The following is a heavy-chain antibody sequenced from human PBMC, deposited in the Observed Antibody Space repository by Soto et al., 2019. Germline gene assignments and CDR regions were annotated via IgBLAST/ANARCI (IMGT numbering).Heavy chain of an antibody. V-gene: IGHV3-7*01. D-gene: IGHD6-13*01. J-gene: IGHJ4*02. CDR1: GFTLSTYW. Sequence: VQLVESGGGLVQPGGSLRLSCAASGFTLSTYWMNWVRQAPGKGLEWVANIKQDGTEKYYVDSVKGRFTISRDNAKNSLYLQMNSLRVEDTALYYCARGAIAAAGIHDYWGQGTLVTVSS. CDR2: IKQDGTEK. CDR3: ARGAIAAAGIHDY.